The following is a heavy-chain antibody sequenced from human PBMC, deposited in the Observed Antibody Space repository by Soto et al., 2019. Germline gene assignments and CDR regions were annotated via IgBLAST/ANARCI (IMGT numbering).Heavy chain of an antibody. CDR3: ARDPGAAAGYYYYYYGMDV. CDR1: GFTVSSNY. V-gene: IGHV3-53*01. J-gene: IGHJ6*02. Sequence: PGGSLRLSCAASGFTVSSNYMSWVRQAPGKGLEWVSVIYSGCSTYYADSVKGRFTISRDNSKNTLYLQMNSLRAEDTAVYYCARDPGAAAGYYYYYYGMDVWGQGTTGTVSS. D-gene: IGHD6-13*01. CDR2: IYSGCST.